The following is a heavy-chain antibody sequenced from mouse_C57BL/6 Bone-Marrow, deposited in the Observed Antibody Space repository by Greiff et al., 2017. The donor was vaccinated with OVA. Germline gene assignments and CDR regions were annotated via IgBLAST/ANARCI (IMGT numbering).Heavy chain of an antibody. CDR2: ISDGGSYT. D-gene: IGHD3-2*02. Sequence: EVQLVESGGGLVKPGGSLKLSCAASGFTFSSYAMSWVRQTPEKRLEWVATISDGGSYTYYPDNVKGRFTISRDNAKNNLYLQMSHLKSEDTAMYYCARDSSGVFAYWGQGTLVTVSA. CDR3: ARDSSGVFAY. CDR1: GFTFSSYA. V-gene: IGHV5-4*01. J-gene: IGHJ3*01.